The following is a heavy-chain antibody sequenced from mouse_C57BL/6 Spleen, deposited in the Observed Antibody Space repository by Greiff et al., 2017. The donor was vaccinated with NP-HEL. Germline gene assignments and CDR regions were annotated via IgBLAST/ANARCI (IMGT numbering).Heavy chain of an antibody. CDR1: GLNIKDTY. J-gene: IGHJ2*01. D-gene: IGHD6-1*01. CDR2: IDPPNGNT. CDR3: AGRGRE. V-gene: IGHV14-3*02. Sequence: EVQLQQSGAELVKSGATVKLSCTASGLNIKDTYMHWLKQWPEQGLEWIGRIDPPNGNTKYDPKFQGKATITADPPSHAAYLQPSSRTSEDTAVDDGAGRGREWGQGITLTVSS.